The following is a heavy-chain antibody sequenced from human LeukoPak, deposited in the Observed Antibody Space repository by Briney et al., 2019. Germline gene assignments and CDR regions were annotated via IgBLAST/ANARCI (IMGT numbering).Heavy chain of an antibody. V-gene: IGHV3-23*01. J-gene: IGHJ6*02. Sequence: GGSLRLSCAASGFTFSSYAMSWVRQAPGKGLEWVSAISGSGGSTYYADSVKGRFTISRDNSKNTLYLQMNSLRAEDTAVYYCAKGGTSGNPPPGDYYGMDVWGQGTTVTVSS. CDR2: ISGSGGST. CDR1: GFTFSSYA. CDR3: AKGGTSGNPPPGDYYGMDV. D-gene: IGHD3-10*01.